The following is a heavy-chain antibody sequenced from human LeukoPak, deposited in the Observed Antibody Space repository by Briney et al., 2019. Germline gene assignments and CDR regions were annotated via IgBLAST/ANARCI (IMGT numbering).Heavy chain of an antibody. V-gene: IGHV4-61*02. CDR2: IFSTGST. CDR3: ARGAYGSGSGNGFNI. J-gene: IGHJ3*02. D-gene: IGHD3-10*01. Sequence: SETLSLTCTVSGGSITSGTYYWNWIRQPAGKGLEWIGRIFSTGSTNYNPSLKSRATMSVDTSKNQFSLNLSSVTAADTAVYYCARGAYGSGSGNGFNIWGQGTTVTVSS. CDR1: GGSITSGTYY.